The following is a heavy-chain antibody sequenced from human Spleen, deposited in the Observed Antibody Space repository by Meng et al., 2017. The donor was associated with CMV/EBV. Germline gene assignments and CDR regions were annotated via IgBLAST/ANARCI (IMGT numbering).Heavy chain of an antibody. CDR2: IKSKTDGGAT. V-gene: IGHV3-15*01. CDR3: TTDSSGSRY. CDR1: GMTFSSVW. D-gene: IGHD3-22*01. J-gene: IGHJ4*02. Sequence: GESLKISCAASGMTFSSVWMTWVRQAPGKGPEWVGRIKSKTDGGATDYAAPVKGRFVISRDDSTATLYLQMSSLKVEDTAVYYCTTDSSGSRYWGRGTLVTVSS.